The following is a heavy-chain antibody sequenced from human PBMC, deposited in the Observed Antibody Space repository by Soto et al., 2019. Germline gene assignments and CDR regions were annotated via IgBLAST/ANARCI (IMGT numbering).Heavy chain of an antibody. CDR2: IIPIFGTA. D-gene: IGHD6-13*01. CDR1: GGTFSSYA. Sequence: SVKVSCKASGGTFSSYAISWVRQAPGQGLEWMGGIIPIFGTANYAQKFQGRVTITADEATSTAYMELSSLRSEDTAVYYCTAAAGTHYYYGMDVWGQGTTVTVSS. V-gene: IGHV1-69*13. J-gene: IGHJ6*02. CDR3: TAAAGTHYYYGMDV.